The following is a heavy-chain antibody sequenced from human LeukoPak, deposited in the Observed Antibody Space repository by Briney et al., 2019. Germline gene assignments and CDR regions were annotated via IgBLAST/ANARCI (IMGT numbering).Heavy chain of an antibody. V-gene: IGHV4-34*01. CDR1: GGSISSDY. D-gene: IGHD3-22*01. CDR2: INHSGST. Sequence: SETLSLTCTVSGGSISSDYWSWIRQPPGKGLEWIGEINHSGSTNYNPSLKSRVTISVDTSKNQFSLKLSSVTAADTAVYYCATAGSMIVVGGAFDIWGQGTMVTVSS. CDR3: ATAGSMIVVGGAFDI. J-gene: IGHJ3*02.